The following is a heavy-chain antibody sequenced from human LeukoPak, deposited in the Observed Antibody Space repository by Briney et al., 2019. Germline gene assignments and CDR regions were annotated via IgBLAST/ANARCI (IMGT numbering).Heavy chain of an antibody. CDR1: GGSISSYY. CDR3: ARYKSPTLGAHGMDV. CDR2: VFHSGTT. Sequence: SETLSLTCTVSGGSISSYYWSWIRQPPGRGLEWIGYVFHSGTTKYNPSLTSRVTFSVDMSKNQFSLKLSSVTAADTAVYYCARYKSPTLGAHGMDVWGQGTTVTVSS. V-gene: IGHV4-59*08. J-gene: IGHJ6*02. D-gene: IGHD1-26*01.